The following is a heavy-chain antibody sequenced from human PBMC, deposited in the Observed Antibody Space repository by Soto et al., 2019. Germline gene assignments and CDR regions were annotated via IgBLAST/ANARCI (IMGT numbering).Heavy chain of an antibody. Sequence: GSLRLSCTASGFTFSSYGMHWVRQAPGKGLEWVSAISGSGGSTFYADSVKGRFTISRDNAKNSLYLQMNSLRDEDTAVYYCAREGGNLNWFDPWGQGTLVTVSS. CDR3: AREGGNLNWFDP. D-gene: IGHD1-26*01. CDR1: GFTFSSYG. V-gene: IGHV3-48*02. CDR2: ISGSGGST. J-gene: IGHJ5*02.